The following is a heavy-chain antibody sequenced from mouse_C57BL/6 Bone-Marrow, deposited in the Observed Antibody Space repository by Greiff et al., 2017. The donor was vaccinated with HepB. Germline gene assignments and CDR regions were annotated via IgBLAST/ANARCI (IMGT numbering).Heavy chain of an antibody. CDR3: ARSLLEGYWYFDV. CDR2: ISSGSSTI. Sequence: EVKLVESGGGLVKPGGSLKLSCAASGFTFSDYGMHWVRQAPEKGLEWVAYISSGSSTIYYADTVKGRFTISRDNAKNTLFLQMTSLRSEDTAMYYCARSLLEGYWYFDVWGTGTTVTVSS. D-gene: IGHD2-14*01. V-gene: IGHV5-17*01. J-gene: IGHJ1*03. CDR1: GFTFSDYG.